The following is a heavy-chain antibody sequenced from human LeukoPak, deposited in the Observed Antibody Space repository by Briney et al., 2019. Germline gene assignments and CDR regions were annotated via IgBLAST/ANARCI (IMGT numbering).Heavy chain of an antibody. V-gene: IGHV1-18*01. CDR2: ISAYNGNT. Sequence: ASVKVSCKASGGTFSSYAISWVRQAPGQGLEWMGWISAYNGNTNYAQKLQGRVTMTTDTSTSTAYMELRSLRSDDTAVYYCARDRQGYYFDYWGQGTLVTVSS. J-gene: IGHJ4*02. CDR1: GGTFSSYA. CDR3: ARDRQGYYFDY.